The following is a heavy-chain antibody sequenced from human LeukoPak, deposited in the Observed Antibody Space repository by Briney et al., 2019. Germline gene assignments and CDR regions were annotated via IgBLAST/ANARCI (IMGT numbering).Heavy chain of an antibody. Sequence: PGGSLRLSCAASGFTFSSYAMSWVRQAPGKGLEWVSAISGSGGSTYYADSVKGRFTISRDNSKNTLYLQMNSLRAEDTAVYYCAKEPSFGISPRPNWYFDLWGRGTLVTVSS. V-gene: IGHV3-23*01. J-gene: IGHJ2*01. D-gene: IGHD1-14*01. CDR3: AKEPSFGISPRPNWYFDL. CDR1: GFTFSSYA. CDR2: ISGSGGST.